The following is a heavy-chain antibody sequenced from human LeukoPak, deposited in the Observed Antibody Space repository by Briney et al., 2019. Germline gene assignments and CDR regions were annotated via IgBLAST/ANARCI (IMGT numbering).Heavy chain of an antibody. D-gene: IGHD2-15*01. Sequence: SQTLSLTCAVYGDSFSGYYWSWIRQPPGKGLEWIAEINHRGTTHYNPSLKSRVNISADTSKNQFSLHLDSVTAADTAVYYCARARYSYYYYYGMDVWGQGTTVTVSS. CDR1: GDSFSGYY. J-gene: IGHJ6*02. CDR2: INHRGTT. CDR3: ARARYSYYYYYGMDV. V-gene: IGHV4-34*01.